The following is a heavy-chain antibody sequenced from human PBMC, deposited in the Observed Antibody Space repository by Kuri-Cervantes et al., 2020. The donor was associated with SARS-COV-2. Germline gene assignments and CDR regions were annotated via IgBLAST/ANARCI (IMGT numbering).Heavy chain of an antibody. J-gene: IGHJ4*02. Sequence: GGSLRLSCAASGFTFDDYAMHWVRQAPGKGLEWVSLISWDGGSTYYVDSVKGRFTISRDNSKNTLYLQMNSLRAEDTAVYYCARSWVFDYWGQGTLVTVSS. CDR1: GFTFDDYA. D-gene: IGHD6-13*01. V-gene: IGHV3-43D*04. CDR2: ISWDGGST. CDR3: ARSWVFDY.